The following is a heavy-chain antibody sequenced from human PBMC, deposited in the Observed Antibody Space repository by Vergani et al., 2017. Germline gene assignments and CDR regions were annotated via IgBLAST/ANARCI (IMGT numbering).Heavy chain of an antibody. CDR1: GGSISSSSYY. Sequence: QLQLQESGPGLVKPSETLSLTCTVSGGSISSSSYYWGWIRQPPGKGLEWIGSIYYSGSTYYNPSLKSRVTISVDTSKNQFSLKLSSVTAADTAVYYCARSQYCSSTSCYRAPLFGFDHWGQGTLVTVSS. CDR2: IYYSGST. V-gene: IGHV4-39*01. CDR3: ARSQYCSSTSCYRAPLFGFDH. J-gene: IGHJ4*02. D-gene: IGHD2-2*02.